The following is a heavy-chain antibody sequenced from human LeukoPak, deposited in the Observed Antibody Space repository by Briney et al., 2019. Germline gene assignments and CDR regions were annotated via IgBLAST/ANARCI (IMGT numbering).Heavy chain of an antibody. D-gene: IGHD5-12*01. CDR2: ISAYNGNT. V-gene: IGHV1-18*01. CDR3: ARGLRWISATKFDY. CDR1: GYTFTSYG. Sequence: GASVKVSCKASGYTFTSYGISWVRQAPGQGLEWMGWISAYNGNTNYAQKLQGRVTMTTDTSTSTAYMELRRLRSDDTAVYYCARGLRWISATKFDYWGQGTLVTVSS. J-gene: IGHJ4*02.